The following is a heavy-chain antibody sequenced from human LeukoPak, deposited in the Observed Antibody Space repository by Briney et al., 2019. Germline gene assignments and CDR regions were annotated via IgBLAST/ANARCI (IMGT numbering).Heavy chain of an antibody. J-gene: IGHJ4*02. V-gene: IGHV3-48*03. D-gene: IGHD3-10*01. CDR2: ISSSGSKV. CDR1: GCTFSNYE. Sequence: GGTLRLSCAASGCTFSNYEMNWVRQAPGKGLEWVSYISSSGSKVYYADSVKGRFTISRDNAGNSMYLQMNSLRAEDTAVYYCARGLSGSGSYGDYWGQGTLVTVSS. CDR3: ARGLSGSGSYGDY.